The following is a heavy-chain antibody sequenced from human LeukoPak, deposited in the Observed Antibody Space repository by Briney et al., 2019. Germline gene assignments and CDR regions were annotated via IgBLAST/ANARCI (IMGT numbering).Heavy chain of an antibody. CDR3: AREGSGYYSSPLFFDY. CDR1: GFTFSSYA. Sequence: GGSLRLSCAASGFTFSSYAMHWVRQAPGKGLEWVAVISYDGSNKYYADSVKGRFTISRDNSKNTLYLQMNSLRAEDTAVYYCAREGSGYYSSPLFFDYWGQGTLVTVSS. J-gene: IGHJ4*02. V-gene: IGHV3-30*04. CDR2: ISYDGSNK. D-gene: IGHD5-12*01.